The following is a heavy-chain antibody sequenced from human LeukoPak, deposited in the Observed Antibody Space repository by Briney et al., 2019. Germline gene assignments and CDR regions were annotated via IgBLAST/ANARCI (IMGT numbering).Heavy chain of an antibody. CDR1: GFTFSSYA. Sequence: GGSLRLSCAASGFTFSSYATHWVRQAPGKGLEWVAVISYDGSNKYYADSVKGRFTISRDNSKNTLYLQMNSLRAEDTAVYYCAMIVVVITRGMDVWGQGTTVTVSS. CDR3: AMIVVVITRGMDV. J-gene: IGHJ6*02. V-gene: IGHV3-30-3*01. D-gene: IGHD3-22*01. CDR2: ISYDGSNK.